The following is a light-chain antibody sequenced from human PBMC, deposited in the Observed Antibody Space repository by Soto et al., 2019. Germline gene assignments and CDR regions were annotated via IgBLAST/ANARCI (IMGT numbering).Light chain of an antibody. Sequence: QSVLTQPPSVSGAPGQRVTISCTGSSSNIGAGYDVHWYQQLPGTAPKLLIYGNSNRPSGVPDRFSGSKSGTSASLAITGLQAEDEADYYCQSYDSSLSGSHVVVGGGTKLTVL. CDR3: QSYDSSLSGSHVV. CDR1: SSNIGAGYD. J-gene: IGLJ2*01. CDR2: GNS. V-gene: IGLV1-40*01.